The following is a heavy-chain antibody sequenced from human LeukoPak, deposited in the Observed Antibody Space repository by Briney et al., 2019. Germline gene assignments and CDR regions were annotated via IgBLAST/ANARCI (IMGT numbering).Heavy chain of an antibody. CDR3: ARDLTGTTDRYYYYMDV. Sequence: TSETLSLTCTVSGGSISSSSYYWGWIRQHPGKGLEWIGYIYYSGSTYYNPSLKSRVTISVDTSKNQFSLKLSSVTAADTAVYYCARDLTGTTDRYYYYMDVWGKGTTVTVSS. V-gene: IGHV4-31*03. J-gene: IGHJ6*03. CDR1: GGSISSSSYY. CDR2: IYYSGST. D-gene: IGHD1-7*01.